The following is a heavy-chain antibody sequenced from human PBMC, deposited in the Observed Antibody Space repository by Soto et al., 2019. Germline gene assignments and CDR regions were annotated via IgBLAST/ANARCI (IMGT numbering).Heavy chain of an antibody. CDR3: ARGSGIVALPGELEDVNYDY. CDR2: INESGST. CDR1: GQSFSGHS. J-gene: IGHJ4*02. D-gene: IGHD1-1*01. V-gene: IGHV4-34*01. Sequence: QVQLQQWGAGLVKPSETLSLSCAVYGQSFSGHSWAWIRQPPGKGLEWIGEINESGSTYYNPSLTRLVTISTDTSKNQFSLKLTSVSAADTAAYFCARGSGIVALPGELEDVNYDYWGQGTLVNVSS.